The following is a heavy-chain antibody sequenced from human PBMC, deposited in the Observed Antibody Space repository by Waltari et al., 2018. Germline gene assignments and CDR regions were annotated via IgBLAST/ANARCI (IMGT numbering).Heavy chain of an antibody. D-gene: IGHD2-21*01. CDR2: IWYDGNNK. CDR1: GLTFRSGG. J-gene: IGHJ4*02. Sequence: QVQLVESGGGVVQAGRSLRLPCAASGLTFRSGGLHWVRQAPGKGLEWVAVIWYDGNNKYYADPVKGRFTISRDNSKNTLYLQMNSLRAEDTAVYYCARETSHYYYFDYWGQGTLVTVSS. V-gene: IGHV3-33*01. CDR3: ARETSHYYYFDY.